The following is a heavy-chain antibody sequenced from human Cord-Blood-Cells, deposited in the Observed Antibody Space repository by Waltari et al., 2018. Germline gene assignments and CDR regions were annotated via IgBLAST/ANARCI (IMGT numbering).Heavy chain of an antibody. V-gene: IGHV3-30*18. Sequence: QVQLVESGGGVVQPGRSLRLSCAASGFTFSSYGMHWVRQAPGKGLEWVAVISYDGSNKYYADSVKGRFTISRDNSKNTLYLQMNSLRAEDTAVYYCAKDRGLGAAARFDYWGQGTLVTVSS. CDR1: GFTFSSYG. J-gene: IGHJ4*02. CDR2: ISYDGSNK. D-gene: IGHD6-13*01. CDR3: AKDRGLGAAARFDY.